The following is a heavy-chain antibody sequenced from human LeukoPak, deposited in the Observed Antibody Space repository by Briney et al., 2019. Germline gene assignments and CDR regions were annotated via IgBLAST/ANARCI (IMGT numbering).Heavy chain of an antibody. Sequence: GGSLRLSCAASGFTFSSYAMSWVRQAPGKGLEWVSAISGSGGSTYYADSVKGRFTISRDNSKNTLYLQMNSLRAEDTAVYYCAKGLQHGGWLNHAFDIWGQGTMVTVSS. V-gene: IGHV3-23*01. CDR3: AKGLQHGGWLNHAFDI. D-gene: IGHD3-22*01. CDR1: GFTFSSYA. J-gene: IGHJ3*02. CDR2: ISGSGGST.